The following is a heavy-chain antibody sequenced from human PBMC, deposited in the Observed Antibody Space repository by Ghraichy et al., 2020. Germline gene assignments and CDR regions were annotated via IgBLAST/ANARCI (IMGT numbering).Heavy chain of an antibody. CDR3: ARRGYCSSSICSQTMDV. V-gene: IGHV3-33*01. D-gene: IGHD2-2*01. CDR1: GFTFSSYG. CDR2: IWADATNK. J-gene: IGHJ6*02. Sequence: SCVASGFTFSSYGMHWVRQAPGKGLEWVAAIWADATNKYYADSVKGQFTISRDNSKNTLYLQMNSLRAEDTAVYYCARRGYCSSSICSQTMDVWGQGTTVTVSS.